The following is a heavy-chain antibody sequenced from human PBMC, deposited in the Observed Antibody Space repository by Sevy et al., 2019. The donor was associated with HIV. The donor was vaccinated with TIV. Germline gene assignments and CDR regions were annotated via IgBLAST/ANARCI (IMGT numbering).Heavy chain of an antibody. CDR1: GYTFTGYY. V-gene: IGHV1-2*02. Sequence: ASVKVSCKASGYTFTGYYMHWVRQAPGQGLEWMGWINPNSGGTNYAQKFQGRVTMTRDTSISTAYMELSRLRSDDTAVYYCARDYYDSSGYYIDYWGQRTLVTVSS. D-gene: IGHD3-22*01. CDR3: ARDYYDSSGYYIDY. CDR2: INPNSGGT. J-gene: IGHJ4*02.